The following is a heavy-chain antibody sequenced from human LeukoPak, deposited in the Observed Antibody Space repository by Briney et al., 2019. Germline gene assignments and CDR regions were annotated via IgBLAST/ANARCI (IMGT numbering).Heavy chain of an antibody. V-gene: IGHV4-59*01. CDR1: GASITSYY. CDR2: IYHTGNI. Sequence: TSETLSLTCAVSGASITSYYWTWIRQPPGKGLEWIGYIYHTGNIKYNPSLNSRVTISIDTSKNQFSLKLSSVTAADTALYYCARDLGYYGSGSPSNWFDPWGQGTLVTVSS. J-gene: IGHJ5*02. D-gene: IGHD3-10*01. CDR3: ARDLGYYGSGSPSNWFDP.